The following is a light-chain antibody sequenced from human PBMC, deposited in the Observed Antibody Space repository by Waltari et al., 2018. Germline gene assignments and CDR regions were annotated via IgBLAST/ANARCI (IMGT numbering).Light chain of an antibody. CDR3: QKYGTLPAT. Sequence: EIVLTQSPGTLSLSPGERATLSCRASQSVSRWLAWYQQKPGQPPRLLLYGASRRATGIPDRFSGSGSGTDFSLTISRLEPEDFAVYYCQKYGTLPATFGQGTRVEVK. V-gene: IGKV3-20*01. CDR2: GAS. J-gene: IGKJ1*01. CDR1: QSVSRW.